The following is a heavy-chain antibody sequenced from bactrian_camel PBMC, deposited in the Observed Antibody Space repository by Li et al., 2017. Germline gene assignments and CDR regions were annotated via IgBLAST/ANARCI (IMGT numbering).Heavy chain of an antibody. CDR3: AADSEQWFGCSATSPANYDF. Sequence: VQLVESGGGSVQTGGSLRLTCIASVYIDKEYCMGWFRQSPGKEREWLAHIYARNGRSDVADSVKGRFAVSQDDAKYTVFLQMNNLKPEDTGVYTCAADSEQWFGCSATSPANYDFWGPGTQVTVS. D-gene: IGHD2*01. J-gene: IGHJ4*01. CDR1: VYIDKEYC. CDR2: IYARNGRS. V-gene: IGHV3S36*01.